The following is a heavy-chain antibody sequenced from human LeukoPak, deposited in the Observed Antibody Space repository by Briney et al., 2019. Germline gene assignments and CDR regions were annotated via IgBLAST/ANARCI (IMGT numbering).Heavy chain of an antibody. D-gene: IGHD6-13*01. CDR2: ISGSGGST. J-gene: IGHJ3*02. V-gene: IGHV3-23*01. CDR3: AKSSSWELDAFDI. Sequence: GGSLRLSCAASGFTFSSYAMSWVRQAPGKGLEWVSAISGSGGSTYYADSVKGRFTISRDNSKNTLYLQMNSLRAEDTAVCYCAKSSSWELDAFDIWGQGTMVTVSS. CDR1: GFTFSSYA.